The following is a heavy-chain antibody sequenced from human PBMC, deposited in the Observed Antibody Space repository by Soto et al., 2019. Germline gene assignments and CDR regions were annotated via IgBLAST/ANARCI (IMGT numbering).Heavy chain of an antibody. Sequence: QVQLQESGPGLVKPSETLSLTCTVSGGSISSYYWNWIRQPPGKGLEWIGYIYYSGSTNYNPSLKSRVTISLDTSKNQFSLKLSSVTAAHTAVYYCASSNIAAAGFYYYGMDVWGRGTTVTVSS. V-gene: IGHV4-59*01. CDR2: IYYSGST. D-gene: IGHD6-13*01. J-gene: IGHJ6*02. CDR3: ASSNIAAAGFYYYGMDV. CDR1: GGSISSYY.